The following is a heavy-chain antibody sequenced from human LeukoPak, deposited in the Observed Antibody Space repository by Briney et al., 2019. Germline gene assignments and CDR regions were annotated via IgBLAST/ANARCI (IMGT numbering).Heavy chain of an antibody. Sequence: GGSVRLSCSASGFPFSSYAMHWVRQAPGKGLEYVSAISDSGGSTYYADSVKGRFTISRDNSKNTLYLQMSSLRAEDTAVYFCVRGYSFGPYGMDVWGQGITVTVSS. CDR1: GFPFSSYA. J-gene: IGHJ6*02. V-gene: IGHV3-64D*09. CDR3: VRGYSFGPYGMDV. CDR2: ISDSGGST. D-gene: IGHD2-15*01.